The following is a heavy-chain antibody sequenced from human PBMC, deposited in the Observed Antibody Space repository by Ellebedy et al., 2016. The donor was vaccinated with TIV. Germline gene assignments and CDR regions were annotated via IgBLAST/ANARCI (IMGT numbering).Heavy chain of an antibody. CDR2: IHPSDSDT. CDR1: GYTFPNYW. CDR3: ARRGDSDFDS. Sequence: GESLKISCKGSGYTFPNYWTSWVRQKPGKDLEWMGRIHPSDSDTDYRPSFRGHVTMSVDKSISFAFLQWSSLQASDTAMYYCARRGDSDFDSWGQGTVVTVSP. D-gene: IGHD4-17*01. V-gene: IGHV5-10-1*01. J-gene: IGHJ4*02.